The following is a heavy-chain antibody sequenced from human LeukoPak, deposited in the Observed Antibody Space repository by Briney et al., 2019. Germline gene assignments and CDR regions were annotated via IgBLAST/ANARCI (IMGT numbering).Heavy chain of an antibody. J-gene: IGHJ4*02. CDR1: GFTFSSYP. CDR2: ISDSGDST. V-gene: IGHV3-23*01. Sequence: GGSLRLSCAASGFTFSSYPMSWVRQAPGKGLEWVSGISDSGDSTYYADSVKGGCSISRDNSKNTLYLQMTSLRVEDTAVYYCEYDFWGQGNLVTVSS. CDR3: EYDF.